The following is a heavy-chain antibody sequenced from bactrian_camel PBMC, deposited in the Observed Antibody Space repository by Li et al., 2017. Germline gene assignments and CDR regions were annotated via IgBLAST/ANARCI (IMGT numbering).Heavy chain of an antibody. CDR3: ARLYDGSWAFGC. J-gene: IGHJ6*01. CDR1: GFTFSTYP. Sequence: DVQLVESGGGLVQPGGSLRLSCAASGFTFSTYPMTWVRQAPGKGLEWVSYINSGGGSTFYAEHVKGRFTISRDNAKNTQYLQMNSLKPEDTAEYYCARLYDGSWAFGCWGQGTQVTVS. D-gene: IGHD6*01. CDR2: INSGGGST. V-gene: IGHV3S31*01.